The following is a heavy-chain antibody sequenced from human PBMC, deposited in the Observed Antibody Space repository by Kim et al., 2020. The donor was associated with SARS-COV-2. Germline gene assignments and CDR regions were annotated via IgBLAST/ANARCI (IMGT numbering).Heavy chain of an antibody. V-gene: IGHV4-59*01. CDR1: GGSISSFY. D-gene: IGHD3-10*01. J-gene: IGHJ4*02. CDR3: ARGGFTSTWPPDS. Sequence: SETLSLTCAVSGGSISSFYWNWIRQVPGKGLEWIGYTYDSGRTNFNPSLKSRVTISLDTVQNQFSLRLRAVTSADTGIYYCARGGFTSTWPPDSWGQGTLVTVSS. CDR2: TYDSGRT.